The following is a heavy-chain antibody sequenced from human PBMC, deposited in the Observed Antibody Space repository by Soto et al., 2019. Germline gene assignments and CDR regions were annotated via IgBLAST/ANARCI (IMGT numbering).Heavy chain of an antibody. J-gene: IGHJ2*01. CDR2: IKEDGSEK. D-gene: IGHD1-26*01. V-gene: IGHV3-7*03. Sequence: EVQLVESGGGLVQPGGSLRLSCAASGFTFSSYWMSWVRQAPGKGLEWVANIKEDGSEKYYVDSVKGRLTISRDNAKNSLYLQMSSLRAEDTAVYYCARGRYSEAYYTGAYWYFDLWGRGTLVTVSS. CDR1: GFTFSSYW. CDR3: ARGRYSEAYYTGAYWYFDL.